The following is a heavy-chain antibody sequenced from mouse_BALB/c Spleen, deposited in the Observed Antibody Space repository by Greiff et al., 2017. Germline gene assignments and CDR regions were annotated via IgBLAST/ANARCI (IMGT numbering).Heavy chain of an antibody. J-gene: IGHJ4*01. Sequence: EVKLVESGGGLVKPGGSLKLSCAASGFTFSSYGMSWVRQTPDKRLELVATINSNGGSTYYPDSVKGRFTISRDNAKNTLYLQMSSLKSEDTAMYYCARESYYAMDYWGQGTSVTVSS. CDR2: INSNGGST. CDR3: ARESYYAMDY. V-gene: IGHV5-6-3*01. CDR1: GFTFSSYG.